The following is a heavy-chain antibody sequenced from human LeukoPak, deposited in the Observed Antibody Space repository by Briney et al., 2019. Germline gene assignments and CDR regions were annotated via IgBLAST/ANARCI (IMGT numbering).Heavy chain of an antibody. CDR3: ARVGRGGYDPPFDY. V-gene: IGHV3-30-3*01. J-gene: IGHJ4*02. CDR1: GFTFSNYA. Sequence: GRSLRLSCAASGFTFSNYAIHGVRQAPGKGLEWVAVISYDESNKYYADSVKGRFTISRDNSKNTLYLQMNSLRAVDTAVYYCARVGRGGYDPPFDYWGQGTLVTVSS. D-gene: IGHD5-12*01. CDR2: ISYDESNK.